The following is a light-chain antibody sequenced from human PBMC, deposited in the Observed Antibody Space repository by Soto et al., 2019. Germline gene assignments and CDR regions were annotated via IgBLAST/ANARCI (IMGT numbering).Light chain of an antibody. V-gene: IGLV2-8*01. Sequence: QSALTQPPSASGSPGQSVTISCTGTSSDVGGYNYVSWYQQHPGKAPKLMIYEVSKRPSGVPDRFSGSKSGNTASLTVSGLQAEDETDYYCSSYAGQQQLRVFGTGTKVTVL. CDR2: EVS. J-gene: IGLJ1*01. CDR3: SSYAGQQQLRV. CDR1: SSDVGGYNY.